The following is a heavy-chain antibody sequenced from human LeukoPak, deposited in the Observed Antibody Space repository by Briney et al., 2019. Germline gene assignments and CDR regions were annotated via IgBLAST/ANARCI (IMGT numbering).Heavy chain of an antibody. D-gene: IGHD4-23*01. CDR1: GGSISSYY. CDR2: IYYSGST. Sequence: KPSETLSLTCTVSGGSISSYYWSWIRQPPGKGLEWIGYIYYSGSTNYNPSLKSRVTISVDTPKNQFSLKLSSVTAADTAAYYCARDRGGNEGGYFDYWGQGTLVTVSS. J-gene: IGHJ4*02. V-gene: IGHV4-59*01. CDR3: ARDRGGNEGGYFDY.